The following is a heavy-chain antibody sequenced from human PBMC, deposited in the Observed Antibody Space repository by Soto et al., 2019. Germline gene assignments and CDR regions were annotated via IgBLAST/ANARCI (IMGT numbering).Heavy chain of an antibody. CDR3: ARGHHRITGYSSSWYLGRGKNYYYGMDV. D-gene: IGHD6-13*01. V-gene: IGHV4-34*01. Sequence: QVQLQQWGAGLLKPSETLSLTCAVYGGSFSGYYWSWIRQPPGKGLEWIGEINHSGSTNYNPSLKSRVTISVDTSKNQFSLKLSSVTAADTAVYYCARGHHRITGYSSSWYLGRGKNYYYGMDVWGQGTTVTVSS. CDR2: INHSGST. CDR1: GGSFSGYY. J-gene: IGHJ6*02.